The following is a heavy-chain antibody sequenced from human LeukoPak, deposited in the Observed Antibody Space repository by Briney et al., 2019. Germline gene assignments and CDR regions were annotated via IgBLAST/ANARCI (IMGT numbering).Heavy chain of an antibody. CDR3: ARHARGTNRCYWFDP. CDR1: GGSISSSSYW. D-gene: IGHD2-8*01. CDR2: IYYGGRT. V-gene: IGHV4-39*01. Sequence: SETLSLTCTVSGGSISSSSYWWGWIRQPPGKGPEWIGTIYYGGRTYYNPSLESRVTISVDTSKNQFSLNLSSVTAADTAVYYCARHARGTNRCYWFDPWGQGTLVTVSS. J-gene: IGHJ5*02.